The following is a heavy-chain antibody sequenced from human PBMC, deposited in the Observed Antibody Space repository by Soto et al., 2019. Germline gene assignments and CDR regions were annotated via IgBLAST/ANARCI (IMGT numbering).Heavy chain of an antibody. CDR2: IYYSGST. CDR3: ARGGGGYIFDT. CDR1: GGSINTYY. J-gene: IGHJ4*02. Sequence: SETLSLTCSVSGGSINTYYWSWIRQPPGKGLEWIGYIYYSGSTNYNPSFKSRVTISLDTSENHFSLRLNSVTAADTATFILARGGGGYIFDTWGQGILVT. V-gene: IGHV4-59*12. D-gene: IGHD5-12*01.